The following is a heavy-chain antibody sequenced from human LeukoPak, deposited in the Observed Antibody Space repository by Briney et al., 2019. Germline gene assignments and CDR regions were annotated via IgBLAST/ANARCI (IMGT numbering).Heavy chain of an antibody. CDR3: TRGSVLLSLHF. D-gene: IGHD2-15*01. CDR2: INPNSGGT. J-gene: IGHJ4*02. Sequence: ASVKVSCKASGYTFTDYYIHWVRQAPGQGLEWMGWINPNSGGTNFAQNFQGRVAVTRDTSISTAYMELSRLRSDDTAVYYCTRGSVLLSLHFWGQGTLVTVSS. V-gene: IGHV1-2*02. CDR1: GYTFTDYY.